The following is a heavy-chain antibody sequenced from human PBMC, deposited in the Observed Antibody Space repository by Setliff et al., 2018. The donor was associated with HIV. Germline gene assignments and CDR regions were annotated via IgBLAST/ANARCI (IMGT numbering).Heavy chain of an antibody. J-gene: IGHJ4*02. D-gene: IGHD3-22*01. CDR1: GFTFSSYS. CDR3: AKDLVYYDSSGDLDY. Sequence: GSLRLSCAASGFTFSSYSMNWVRQAPGKGLEWVSYISSSSSYTHYADSVKGRFTISRDNVKNSLYLQMNSLRAEDTAVYYCAKDLVYYDSSGDLDYWGQGTLVTVSS. V-gene: IGHV3-21*01. CDR2: ISSSSSYT.